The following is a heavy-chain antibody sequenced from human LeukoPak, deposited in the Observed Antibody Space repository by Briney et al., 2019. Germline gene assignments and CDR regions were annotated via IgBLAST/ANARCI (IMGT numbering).Heavy chain of an antibody. V-gene: IGHV3-9*01. CDR2: ISRNSGSI. J-gene: IGHJ4*02. Sequence: GGSLRLSCAASGFTFDDYAMHWVRQAPGKGLEWVSGISRNSGSIGYADSVKGRFTISRDNAKKSLSLQMNSLRADDTAVYYCARGYSSSWYLDWGQGTLVTVSS. D-gene: IGHD6-13*01. CDR1: GFTFDDYA. CDR3: ARGYSSSWYLD.